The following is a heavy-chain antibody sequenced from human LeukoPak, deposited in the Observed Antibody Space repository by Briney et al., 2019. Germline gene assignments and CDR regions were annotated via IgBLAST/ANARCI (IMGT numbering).Heavy chain of an antibody. V-gene: IGHV3-66*01. CDR1: GFTVSSNY. Sequence: GGSLRLSCAASGFTVSSNYMSWVRQAPGEGLEWVSVIYSGGSTYYADSVKGRFTISRDNSKNTLYLQMNSLRAEDTAVYYWARAIQRYYYFGMDVWGEGTTVTVSS. CDR2: IYSGGST. CDR3: ARAIQRYYYFGMDV. J-gene: IGHJ6*04.